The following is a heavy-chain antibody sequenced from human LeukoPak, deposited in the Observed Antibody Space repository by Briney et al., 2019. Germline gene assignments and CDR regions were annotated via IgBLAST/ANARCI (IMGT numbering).Heavy chain of an antibody. J-gene: IGHJ3*02. D-gene: IGHD1-1*01. CDR2: VYYSGST. CDR1: GGSISSYY. CDR3: ARHGNGAFDI. Sequence: SETLSLTCTVSGGSISSYYWSWIRQPPGKGLEWIGVVYYSGSTNYSPSLKSRVTISVDTSKNQFSLKLTSVTAADTAVYYCARHGNGAFDIWGQGTMVTVSS. V-gene: IGHV4-59*08.